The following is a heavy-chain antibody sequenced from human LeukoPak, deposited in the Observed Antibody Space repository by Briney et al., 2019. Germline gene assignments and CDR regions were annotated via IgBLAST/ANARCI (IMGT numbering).Heavy chain of an antibody. V-gene: IGHV4-61*08. Sequence: SETLSLTCTVSGGSVSSGGFYWTWIRQPPGKGLEWIGYIYYSGSTNYIPSLKSRVTISVDTSKNQFSLKLSSVTAADTAVYYCARSGSGYLDAFDIWGQGTMVTVSS. CDR1: GGSVSSGGFY. D-gene: IGHD3-22*01. CDR2: IYYSGST. J-gene: IGHJ3*02. CDR3: ARSGSGYLDAFDI.